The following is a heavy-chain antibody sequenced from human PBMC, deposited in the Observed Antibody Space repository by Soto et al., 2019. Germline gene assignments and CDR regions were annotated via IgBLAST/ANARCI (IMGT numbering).Heavy chain of an antibody. Sequence: ASVKVSCKASGYTFTSCGISWVRQAPGQGLEWMGWISAYNGNTNYAQKLQGRVTMTTDTSTSTAYMELRSLRSDDTAVYYCARQSRITIFGVVINPHTSNYFDYWGQGTLVTVSS. V-gene: IGHV1-18*04. D-gene: IGHD3-3*01. CDR3: ARQSRITIFGVVINPHTSNYFDY. CDR1: GYTFTSCG. CDR2: ISAYNGNT. J-gene: IGHJ4*02.